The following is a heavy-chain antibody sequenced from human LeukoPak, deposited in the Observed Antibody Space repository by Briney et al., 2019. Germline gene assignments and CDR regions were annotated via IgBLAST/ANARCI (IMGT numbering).Heavy chain of an antibody. CDR3: TRRISSGSYSDY. Sequence: TSETLSFPCPVSGYSTTSGFFWGWIRQPPGQGLEWIGSISHSGMTYHNPSLKSRVTMSVDTSKNQFSLELSSVTAADTAVYYCTRRISSGSYSDYWGQGSLVTVSS. CDR1: GYSTTSGFF. V-gene: IGHV4-38-2*01. D-gene: IGHD1-26*01. J-gene: IGHJ4*02. CDR2: ISHSGMT.